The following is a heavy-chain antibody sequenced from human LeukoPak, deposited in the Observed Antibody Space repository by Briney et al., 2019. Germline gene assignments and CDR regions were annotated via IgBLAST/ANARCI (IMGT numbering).Heavy chain of an antibody. D-gene: IGHD4-23*01. CDR1: EFTFSSYG. J-gene: IGHJ1*01. V-gene: IGHV3-30*02. Sequence: GGSLRLSCAASEFTFSSYGMHWVRQAPGKGLEWVAFIRYDGNNKYYADSVKGRFTISRDDSKNTLYLQMNSLRAEDTAVYYCATDMHDYGGKGYFQHWGQGTLVTVSS. CDR3: ATDMHDYGGKGYFQH. CDR2: IRYDGNNK.